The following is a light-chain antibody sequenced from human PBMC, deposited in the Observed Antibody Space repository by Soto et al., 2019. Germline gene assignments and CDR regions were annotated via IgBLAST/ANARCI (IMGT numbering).Light chain of an antibody. Sequence: EVVLTQSPGTLSLSPGERATLSCRASQYISSNYLSRDQQKPGRAPRLLVFGAFNRAPGVSERFSGSASGTEFALTISVLEHEDVAEYYWQYYDTSPLTFGGGTKV. V-gene: IGKV3-20*01. CDR1: QYISSNY. CDR2: GAF. CDR3: QYYDTSPLT. J-gene: IGKJ4*02.